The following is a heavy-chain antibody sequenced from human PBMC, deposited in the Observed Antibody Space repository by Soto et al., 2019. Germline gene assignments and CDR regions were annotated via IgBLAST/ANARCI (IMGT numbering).Heavy chain of an antibody. D-gene: IGHD2-15*01. J-gene: IGHJ4*02. V-gene: IGHV4-4*07. CDR1: GGSIRSYY. Sequence: ETLSLPCKVSGGSIRSYYWNWIRQPAGKGLEWIGRIYSSGSSDCNPSLKSRVTMSVDTSKNQFSLKLSSVTAADTAVYYCARDGCIGGSCYEGDFDYWGQGTLVTVSS. CDR3: ARDGCIGGSCYEGDFDY. CDR2: IYSSGSS.